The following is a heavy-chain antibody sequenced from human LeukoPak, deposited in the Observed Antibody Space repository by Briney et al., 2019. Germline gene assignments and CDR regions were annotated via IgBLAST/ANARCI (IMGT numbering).Heavy chain of an antibody. Sequence: PSETLSLTCAVYGGSFSGYYWSWIRQPAGKGLEWIGRIYTSGSTNYNPSLKSRVTISVDTSKNQFSLKLSSVTAADTAVYYCASGLRYFDLYYWGQGTLVTGSS. CDR2: IYTSGST. CDR3: ASGLRYFDLYY. V-gene: IGHV4-59*10. D-gene: IGHD3-9*01. CDR1: GGSFSGYY. J-gene: IGHJ4*02.